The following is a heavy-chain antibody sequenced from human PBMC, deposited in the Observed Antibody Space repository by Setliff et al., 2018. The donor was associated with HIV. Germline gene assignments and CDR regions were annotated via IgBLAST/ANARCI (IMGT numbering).Heavy chain of an antibody. Sequence: ASVKVSCKASGYTFNNCGISWVRQAPGQGLEWMGWINTHSGYTNYAQNVQGRVTVTMDTSTSTAYMELRSLKSDDTAVYYCARGKTWLRFLDYWGQGTLVTVSS. CDR3: ARGKTWLRFLDY. CDR2: INTHSGYT. V-gene: IGHV1-18*01. D-gene: IGHD5-12*01. J-gene: IGHJ4*02. CDR1: GYTFNNCG.